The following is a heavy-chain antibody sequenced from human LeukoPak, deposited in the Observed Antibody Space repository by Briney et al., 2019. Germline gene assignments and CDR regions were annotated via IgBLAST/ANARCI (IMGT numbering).Heavy chain of an antibody. Sequence: SETLSLTCTVSGGSISSYYWSWIRQPPGKGLEWIGYIYYSGSTNYNPSLKRRVTISVDTSKNQFSLKLSSVTAADTAVYYCAMRRGYSSFDPWGQGILVTVSS. CDR2: IYYSGST. J-gene: IGHJ5*02. D-gene: IGHD5-18*01. V-gene: IGHV4-59*08. CDR1: GGSISSYY. CDR3: AMRRGYSSFDP.